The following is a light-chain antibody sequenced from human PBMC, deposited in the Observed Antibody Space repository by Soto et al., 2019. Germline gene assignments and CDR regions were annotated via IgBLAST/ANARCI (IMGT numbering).Light chain of an antibody. J-gene: IGLJ1*01. CDR3: QSFDDSLSALV. V-gene: IGLV1-40*01. CDR2: GNT. CDR1: SSNIGAGYD. Sequence: QSALTQPPSVSGAPGQRVTISCTGSSSNIGAGYDVHWFQQFPGTAPQLLIHGNTNRPSGVPERFSGSKSGTSASLAITGLQAGDEADYYCQSFDDSLSALVFGPGTKVTLL.